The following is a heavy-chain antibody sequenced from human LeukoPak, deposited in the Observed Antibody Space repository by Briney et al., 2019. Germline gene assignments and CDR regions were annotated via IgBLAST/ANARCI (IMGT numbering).Heavy chain of an antibody. V-gene: IGHV3-7*03. J-gene: IGHJ4*02. CDR3: ASGLELDH. CDR1: GFTFSSYW. CDR2: INHNGNVN. Sequence: GGSLRLSCAASGFTFSSYWMNWARQAPGKGLEWVASINHNGNVNYYVDSVKGRFTISRDNAKNSLYLQMSNLRAEDTAVYYCASGLELDHWGQGTLVTVSS.